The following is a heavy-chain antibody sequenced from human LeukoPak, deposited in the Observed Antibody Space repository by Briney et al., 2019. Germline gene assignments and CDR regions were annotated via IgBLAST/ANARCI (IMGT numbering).Heavy chain of an antibody. D-gene: IGHD3-9*01. CDR3: TRSETYYDIVTGRTHLYYFDY. Sequence: GGSLRHSCAASGFTFSGSAMHWVRQASGKGLESVGRIRSKANSYATPYAASVKGRFTIFRDDSKNTSYLKMNSLKTEDTAVYYCTRSETYYDIVTGRTHLYYFDYWGQGTLVTVSS. CDR1: GFTFSGSA. J-gene: IGHJ4*02. V-gene: IGHV3-73*01. CDR2: IRSKANSYAT.